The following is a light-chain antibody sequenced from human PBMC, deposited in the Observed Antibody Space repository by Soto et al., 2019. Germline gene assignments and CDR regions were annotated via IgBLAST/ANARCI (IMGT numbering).Light chain of an antibody. V-gene: IGLV2-23*02. CDR1: ISDVGSYNL. CDR3: CSYAGSSTSVV. Sequence: QSALTQPASVSGSPGQSITISCTGTISDVGSYNLVSWYQQHPGKAPKLMIYEVSTRPSGVSNRFSGSKSGNTASLTISGLQAEDEADYYCCSYAGSSTSVVFGGGTKLTVL. J-gene: IGLJ2*01. CDR2: EVS.